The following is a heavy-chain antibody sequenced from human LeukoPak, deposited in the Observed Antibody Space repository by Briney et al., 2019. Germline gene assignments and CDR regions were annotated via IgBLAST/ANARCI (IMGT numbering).Heavy chain of an antibody. CDR1: GFTVSSNY. CDR2: IYSGGST. Sequence: GGSLRLSCAASGFTVSSNYMSWVRQAPGKGLEWVSVIYSGGSTYHADSVKGRFTISRDNSKNTLYLQMNSLRAEDTAVYYCARDSGSYYYYYYYGMDVWGQGTTVTVSS. D-gene: IGHD1-26*01. J-gene: IGHJ6*02. V-gene: IGHV3-53*01. CDR3: ARDSGSYYYYYYYGMDV.